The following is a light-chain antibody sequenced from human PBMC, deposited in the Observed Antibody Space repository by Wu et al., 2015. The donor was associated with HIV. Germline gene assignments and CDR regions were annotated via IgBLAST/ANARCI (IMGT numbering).Light chain of an antibody. CDR1: QGISDS. CDR2: EAS. V-gene: IGKV1-NL1*01. Sequence: IQMTQSPSSLSASVGDRVTITCRASQGISDSLAWYQQEPEKAPKLLISEASTLANGVPSRFSGSGSGTDFTLTISSLQPEDFATYHCQQYFSSRTFGQGTKVEIK. J-gene: IGKJ1*01. CDR3: QQYFSSRT.